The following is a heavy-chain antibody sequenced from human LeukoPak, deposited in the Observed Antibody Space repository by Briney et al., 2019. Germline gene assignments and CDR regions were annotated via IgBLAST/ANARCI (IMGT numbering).Heavy chain of an antibody. CDR1: GFTFDDYG. J-gene: IGHJ4*02. Sequence: EGSLRLSCAPSGFTFDDYGMSWVRQAPGKGLEWVSAISGSGGSTYYADSVKGRFTISRDNSKNTLYLQMNSLRAEDTAVYYCAKGDTTWELPHDYWGQGTLVTVSS. CDR2: ISGSGGST. D-gene: IGHD1-26*01. CDR3: AKGDTTWELPHDY. V-gene: IGHV3-23*01.